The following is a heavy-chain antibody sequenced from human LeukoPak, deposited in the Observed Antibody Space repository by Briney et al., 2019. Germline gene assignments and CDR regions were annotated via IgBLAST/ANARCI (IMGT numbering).Heavy chain of an antibody. D-gene: IGHD4-11*01. Sequence: GGSLRLSCAASGFTFSSYTMYWVCQAPGKGLGWVAVILFDGSNKYYADSVKDRYTISRDNSKNTLYLQMNSLRAGDTAVYYCASRIDYSFAFDIWGQGTMVTVSS. CDR1: GFTFSSYT. CDR3: ASRIDYSFAFDI. V-gene: IGHV3-30*04. J-gene: IGHJ3*02. CDR2: ILFDGSNK.